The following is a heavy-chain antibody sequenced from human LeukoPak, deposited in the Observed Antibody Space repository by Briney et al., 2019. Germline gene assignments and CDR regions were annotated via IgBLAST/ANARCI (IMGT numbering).Heavy chain of an antibody. CDR2: NHYSGRT. CDR1: GGSISSYH. CDR3: ARVAYYGSGGYYNAEYYFDY. V-gene: IGHV4-59*13. D-gene: IGHD3-10*01. Sequence: PSETLSLTCTVSGGSISSYHWSRIRQPPGKGLEWVGHNHYSGRTNKNPSLQSRVNISEDPSQNQFSPKLSSLTAPDTAVYYCARVAYYGSGGYYNAEYYFDYWGQGTLVTVSS. J-gene: IGHJ4*02.